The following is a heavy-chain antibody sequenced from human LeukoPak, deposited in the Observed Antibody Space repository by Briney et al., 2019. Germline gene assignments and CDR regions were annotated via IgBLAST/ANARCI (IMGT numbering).Heavy chain of an antibody. CDR3: ARVGAAGTPGIYYYYYYMDV. CDR2: IYYSGST. Sequence: SETLSLTCTVSDGAIGTYYWSWIRQPPGKGLEWIGYIYYSGSTNYNPSLKSRVTISVDTSKNQFSLKLSSVTAADTAVYYCARVGAAGTPGIYYYYYYMDVWGKGTTVTISS. J-gene: IGHJ6*03. D-gene: IGHD6-13*01. CDR1: DGAIGTYY. V-gene: IGHV4-59*01.